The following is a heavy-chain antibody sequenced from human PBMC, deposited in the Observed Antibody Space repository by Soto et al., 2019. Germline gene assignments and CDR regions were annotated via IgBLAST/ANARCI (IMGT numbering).Heavy chain of an antibody. Sequence: GGSLRLSCAASGFTFSSYAVSWVRQAPGKGLEWVSAISDNGASTYYADSVKGRFTLSRDNSKNTLYLQMNSLRAEDTAVYYCAKKLGAGRDHYTMDVWGQGTT. D-gene: IGHD3-16*01. CDR1: GFTFSSYA. CDR3: AKKLGAGRDHYTMDV. J-gene: IGHJ6*02. CDR2: ISDNGAST. V-gene: IGHV3-23*01.